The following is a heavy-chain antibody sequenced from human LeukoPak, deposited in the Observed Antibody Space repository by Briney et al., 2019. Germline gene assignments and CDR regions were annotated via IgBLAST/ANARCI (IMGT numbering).Heavy chain of an antibody. CDR1: GYTFTDYY. CDR2: INPTSGGT. CDR3: ARSSTTYYYFDF. V-gene: IGHV1-2*06. Sequence: ASVKVSCKASGYTFTDYYIHWVRQAPGQGLEWMGRINPTSGGTTSAQKFRGRVTVTRDTSINTAYMELSRLRSDDTAVFYCARSSTTYYYFDFWGQGALVTVSS. D-gene: IGHD2-2*01. J-gene: IGHJ4*02.